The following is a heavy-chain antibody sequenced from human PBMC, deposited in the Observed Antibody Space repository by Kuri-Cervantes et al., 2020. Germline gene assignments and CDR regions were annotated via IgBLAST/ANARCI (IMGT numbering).Heavy chain of an antibody. D-gene: IGHD3-9*01. CDR2: IKQDGSEK. V-gene: IGHV3-7*01. CDR3: ARESPWLLREGADY. CDR1: GFTFSNYW. J-gene: IGHJ4*02. Sequence: RGFLRLSCAAYGFTFSNYWMTWVRQAPGKGLEWVANIKQDGSEKYYVDSVKHRFTISRDNAKNSLYLQMNSLRAEDTAVYYCARESPWLLREGADYWGQGTLVTVSS.